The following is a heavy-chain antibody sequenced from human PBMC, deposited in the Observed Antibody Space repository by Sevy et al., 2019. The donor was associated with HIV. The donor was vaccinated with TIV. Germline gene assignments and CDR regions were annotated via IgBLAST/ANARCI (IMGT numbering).Heavy chain of an antibody. V-gene: IGHV3-23*01. CDR1: GFTFNNYA. J-gene: IGHJ2*01. Sequence: GGSLRLSCAASGFTFNNYAMSWVRQAPGKGLEGKGLEWVSTISGGGGGTYYADSVRGRVTISRDNSKNTLYLQVNSLRVEDTAVYYCAKHYIHDIADGWYFDLWGRCTLVTASS. CDR3: AKHYIHDIADGWYFDL. CDR2: ISGGGGGT. D-gene: IGHD6-13*01.